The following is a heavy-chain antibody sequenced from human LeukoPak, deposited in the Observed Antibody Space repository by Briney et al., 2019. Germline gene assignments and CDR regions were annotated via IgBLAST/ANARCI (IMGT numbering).Heavy chain of an antibody. Sequence: ASVKVSCKASGYTFTSYGISWVQQAPGQGLEWMGWISAYNGNTNYAQKLQGRVTMTTDTSTSTAYMELRSLRSEDTAVYYCASGGDYGGNTEYWYFDLWGRGTLVTVSS. V-gene: IGHV1-18*01. J-gene: IGHJ2*01. CDR3: ASGGDYGGNTEYWYFDL. CDR2: ISAYNGNT. CDR1: GYTFTSYG. D-gene: IGHD4-23*01.